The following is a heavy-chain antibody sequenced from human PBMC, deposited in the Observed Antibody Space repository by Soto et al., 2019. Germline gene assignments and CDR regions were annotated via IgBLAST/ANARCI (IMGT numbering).Heavy chain of an antibody. D-gene: IGHD1-26*01. J-gene: IGHJ6*02. CDR1: GYSFTSYW. Sequence: PGESLKISCKGSGYSFTSYWIGWVRQMPGKGLEWMGIIYPGDSDTRYSPSFQGQVTISADKSISTAYLQWSSLKASDTAMYYCATQRVGARDYYYGMDVWGQGTTVTVSS. V-gene: IGHV5-51*01. CDR3: ATQRVGARDYYYGMDV. CDR2: IYPGDSDT.